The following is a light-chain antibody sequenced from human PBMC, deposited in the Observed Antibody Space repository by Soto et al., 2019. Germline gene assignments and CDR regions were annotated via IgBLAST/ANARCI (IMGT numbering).Light chain of an antibody. J-gene: IGKJ4*01. CDR3: QQRSNWLT. V-gene: IGKV3-11*01. CDR1: QSVSSY. CDR2: DAS. Sequence: TVLTQSPGTLSLSPGERATLSCRASQSVSSYLAWYQQKPGQAPRLLIYDASNRATGIPARFSGSGSGTDFTLTISSLEPEDFAVYYCQQRSNWLTFGGGTRWIS.